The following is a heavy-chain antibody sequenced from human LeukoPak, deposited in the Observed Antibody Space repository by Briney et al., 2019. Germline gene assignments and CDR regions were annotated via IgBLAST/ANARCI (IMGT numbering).Heavy chain of an antibody. CDR2: IYYSGST. Sequence: SETLSLTCTVSGGSISSSSYYWGWIRQPPGKGLEWIGSIYYSGSTYYNPSLKSRVTISVDTSKNQFSLKLSSVTAADTAVYYCARHLIAARRLGSFVNWFDPWGQGTLVTVSS. CDR3: ARHLIAARRLGSFVNWFDP. D-gene: IGHD6-6*01. V-gene: IGHV4-39*01. J-gene: IGHJ5*02. CDR1: GGSISSSSYY.